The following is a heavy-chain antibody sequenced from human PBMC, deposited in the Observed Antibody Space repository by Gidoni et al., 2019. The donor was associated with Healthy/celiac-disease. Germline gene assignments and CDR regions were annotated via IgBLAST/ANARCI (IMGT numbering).Heavy chain of an antibody. CDR1: GFPFSSYW. V-gene: IGHV3-7*03. D-gene: IGHD6-13*01. CDR2: IKQDGSEK. J-gene: IGHJ6*02. CDR3: ARVNIAAASSLYGMDV. Sequence: EVQLVESGGGLVQPGGSLRLSCAASGFPFSSYWMSWVRQAPGKGLEWVANIKQDGSEKYYVDSVKGRFTISRDNAKNSLYLQMNSLRAEDTAVYYCARVNIAAASSLYGMDVWGQGTTVTVSS.